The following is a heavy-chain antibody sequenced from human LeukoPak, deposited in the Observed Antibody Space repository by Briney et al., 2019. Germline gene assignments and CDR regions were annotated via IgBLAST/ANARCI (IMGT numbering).Heavy chain of an antibody. CDR2: ISSSTNTI. CDR3: ARGGYGGSDDAFDI. J-gene: IGHJ3*02. V-gene: IGHV3-48*02. D-gene: IGHD4-23*01. Sequence: VGSLRLSCAASGFTFSSYSMNWVPQAPGKGLEWVSYISSSTNTIYYADSVKGRFTISRDNAKNSLFLQMNSLRDEDTAVYYCARGGYGGSDDAFDIWGQGTMVTVSS. CDR1: GFTFSSYS.